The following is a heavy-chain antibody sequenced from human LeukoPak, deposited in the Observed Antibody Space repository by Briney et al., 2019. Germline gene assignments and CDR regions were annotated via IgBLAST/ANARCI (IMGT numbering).Heavy chain of an antibody. V-gene: IGHV4-30-2*01. J-gene: IGHJ3*02. CDR3: ARAGRDDAFDI. CDR1: GGSISSGGYS. Sequence: SETLSLTCAVSGGSISSGGYSWSWIRQPPGKGLEWIGYIYHSGSTYYNPSLKSRVTISVDRSKNQFSLKLSSVTAADAAVYYCARAGRDDAFDIWGQGTMVTVSS. CDR2: IYHSGST.